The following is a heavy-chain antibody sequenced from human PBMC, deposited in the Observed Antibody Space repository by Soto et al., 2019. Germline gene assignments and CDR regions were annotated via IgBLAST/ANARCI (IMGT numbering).Heavy chain of an antibody. CDR1: GFTFSSYS. D-gene: IGHD2-8*01. Sequence: EVQLVESGGGLVKPGGSLRLSCAASGFTFSSYSMNWVRQAPGKGLEWVSSISSSSSYIYYADSVKGRFTISRDNAKNSLYLQMNSLRAEDTAVYHCARDYCTNGVCYPPYYYYMDVWGKGTTVTVSS. CDR2: ISSSSSYI. V-gene: IGHV3-21*01. J-gene: IGHJ6*03. CDR3: ARDYCTNGVCYPPYYYYMDV.